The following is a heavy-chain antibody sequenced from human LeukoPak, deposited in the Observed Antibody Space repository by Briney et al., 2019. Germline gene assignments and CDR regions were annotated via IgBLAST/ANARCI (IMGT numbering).Heavy chain of an antibody. CDR3: ARADYDTYYFDY. Sequence: PGGSLRLSCAASGFTFSSYWMSWVRQAPGKGLGWVASIKQDGSEKYYVDSVTGRYTISRDNAKNSLYLQMNSLRAEDTAVYYCARADYDTYYFDYWGQGTLVTVSS. CDR1: GFTFSSYW. CDR2: IKQDGSEK. J-gene: IGHJ4*02. V-gene: IGHV3-7*05. D-gene: IGHD3-22*01.